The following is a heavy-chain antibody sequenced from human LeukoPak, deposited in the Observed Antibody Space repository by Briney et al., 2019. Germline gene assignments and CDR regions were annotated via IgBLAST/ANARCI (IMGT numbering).Heavy chain of an antibody. J-gene: IGHJ6*03. V-gene: IGHV4-39*01. CDR2: FYYSGST. D-gene: IGHD1-14*01. Sequence: SETLSLTXTVSGGSISSSSDYWGRIRQPPGKGLEWIGSFYYSGSTYYNPSLKSRVTISVDTSKNQFSLKLSSVTAADTAVYYCARQGWARTYYYYYYMDVWGKGTAVTVSS. CDR1: GGSISSSSDY. CDR3: ARQGWARTYYYYYYMDV.